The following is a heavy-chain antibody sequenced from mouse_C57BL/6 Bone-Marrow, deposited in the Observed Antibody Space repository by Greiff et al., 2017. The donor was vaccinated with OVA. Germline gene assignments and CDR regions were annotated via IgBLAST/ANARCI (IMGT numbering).Heavy chain of an antibody. CDR3: ARSPPNWDEDYAMDY. CDR2: IRNKANGYTT. Sequence: EVQLVESGGGLVQPGGSLSLSCAASGFTFTDYYMSWVRQPPGKALEWLGFIRNKANGYTTEYSASVKGRFTISRDNSQSILYLQMNALRAEDSATYYWARSPPNWDEDYAMDYWGQGTSVTVSS. D-gene: IGHD4-1*01. V-gene: IGHV7-3*01. J-gene: IGHJ4*01. CDR1: GFTFTDYY.